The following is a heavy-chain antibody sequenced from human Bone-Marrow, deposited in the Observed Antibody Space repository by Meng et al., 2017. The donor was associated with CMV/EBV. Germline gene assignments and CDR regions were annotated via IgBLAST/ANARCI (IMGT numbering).Heavy chain of an antibody. D-gene: IGHD2-2*01. V-gene: IGHV3-21*01. CDR1: GFTFSSYS. CDR3: AREIIVVVPAAGFDY. Sequence: GVLKISCAASGFTFSSYSMNWVRQAPGKGLEWVSSISSSSSYIYYADSVKGRFTISRDNAKNSLYLQMNSLRAEDTAVYYCAREIIVVVPAAGFDYWGQGTLVTVSS. CDR2: ISSSSSYI. J-gene: IGHJ4*02.